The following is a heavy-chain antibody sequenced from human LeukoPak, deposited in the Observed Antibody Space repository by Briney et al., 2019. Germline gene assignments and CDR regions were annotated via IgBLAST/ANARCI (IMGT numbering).Heavy chain of an antibody. J-gene: IGHJ4*02. CDR1: GFTFSSYS. Sequence: GGSLRLSCAASGFTFSSYSMNWVRQAPGKGLEWVSSISSSSSYIYYADSVKGRFTISRDNAKNSLYLQMNSLRAEDTAVYYCAKEQLGQQLYYFDYWGQGTLVTVSS. CDR2: ISSSSSYI. D-gene: IGHD6-13*01. V-gene: IGHV3-21*04. CDR3: AKEQLGQQLYYFDY.